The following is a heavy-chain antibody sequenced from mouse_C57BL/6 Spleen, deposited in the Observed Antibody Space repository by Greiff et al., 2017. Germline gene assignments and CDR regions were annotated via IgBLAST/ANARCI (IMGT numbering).Heavy chain of an antibody. V-gene: IGHV1-85*01. CDR1: GYTFTSYD. CDR2: IYPRDGST. CDR3: ARLLHYYGSSFDY. Sequence: VKLVESGPELVKPGASVKLSCKASGYTFTSYDINWVKQRPGQGLEWIGWIYPRDGSTKYNEKFKGKATLTVDTSSSTAYMELHSLTSEDSAVYFCARLLHYYGSSFDYWGQGTTLTVSS. D-gene: IGHD1-1*01. J-gene: IGHJ2*01.